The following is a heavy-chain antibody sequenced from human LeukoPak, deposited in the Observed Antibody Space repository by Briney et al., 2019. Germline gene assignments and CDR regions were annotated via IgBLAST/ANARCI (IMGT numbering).Heavy chain of an antibody. V-gene: IGHV4-59*12. Sequence: SETLSLTCTVSGGSISSYYWSWIRQPPGKGLEWIGCSHYTGNTNHNPSLKSRVTISVDTSKNQFSLRPSSVTAADTAVYYCARRGNFDYWGQGTLVTVSS. CDR2: SHYTGNT. D-gene: IGHD3-10*01. J-gene: IGHJ4*02. CDR1: GGSISSYY. CDR3: ARRGNFDY.